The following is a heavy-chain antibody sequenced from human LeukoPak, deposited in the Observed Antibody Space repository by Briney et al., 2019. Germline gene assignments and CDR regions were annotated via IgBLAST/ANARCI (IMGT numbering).Heavy chain of an antibody. CDR3: ARFSSLFDY. J-gene: IGHJ4*02. CDR2: ISSSGSTI. CDR1: GFTFSSYE. Sequence: QPGGSLRLSCAASGFTFSSYEMNWVREAPGKGLEWVSYISSSGSTIYYADSVKGRFTISRDNAKNSLYLQMNSLRAEDTAVYYCARFSSLFDYWGQGTLVTVSS. V-gene: IGHV3-48*03.